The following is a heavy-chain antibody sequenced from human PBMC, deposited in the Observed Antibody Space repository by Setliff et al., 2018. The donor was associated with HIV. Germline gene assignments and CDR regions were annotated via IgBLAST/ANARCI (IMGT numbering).Heavy chain of an antibody. CDR3: ARASREYTGYDYWYFDY. J-gene: IGHJ4*02. D-gene: IGHD5-12*01. CDR1: GDSISSGGYS. V-gene: IGHV4-30-2*01. CDR2: IYPSGST. Sequence: SETLSLTCAVPGDSISSGGYSWSWIRQPPGKGLEWIGYIYPSGSTYYNPSLKSRVTISVDRSKNQLSLNLKSVSAADTAVYYCARASREYTGYDYWYFDYWGQGTQVTVSS.